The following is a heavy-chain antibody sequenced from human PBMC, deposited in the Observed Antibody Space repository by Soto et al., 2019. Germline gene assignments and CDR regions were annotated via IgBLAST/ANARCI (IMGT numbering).Heavy chain of an antibody. V-gene: IGHV4-31*03. D-gene: IGHD3-3*01. J-gene: IGHJ5*02. CDR2: IYYSGST. CDR3: AGDRVATESWIDP. Sequence: QVELQESGPGLVKPSQTLSLTCTVSGGSISSGAYCWSWIRHHPGKGLEWIGYIYYSGSTYYNPSLKSRVTISVDTSKNQFSLKLSSVTAADTAVYYCAGDRVATESWIDPWGQGTLVTVSS. CDR1: GGSISSGAYC.